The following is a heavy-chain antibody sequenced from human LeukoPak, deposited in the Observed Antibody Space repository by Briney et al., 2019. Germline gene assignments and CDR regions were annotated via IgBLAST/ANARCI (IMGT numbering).Heavy chain of an antibody. CDR3: TRDLGNTGWYTFDF. Sequence: SQTLSLTCAISGDSVSSINGAWNWTSNPPSKALEWVERTYYRSKWYFDYAESLKGRVTISPDTSKNQFSLQLNSVIPEDTAIYYCTRDLGNTGWYTFDFWGQGTLVTVSS. D-gene: IGHD6-19*01. V-gene: IGHV6-1*01. CDR1: GDSVSSINGA. J-gene: IGHJ4*02. CDR2: TYYRSKWYF.